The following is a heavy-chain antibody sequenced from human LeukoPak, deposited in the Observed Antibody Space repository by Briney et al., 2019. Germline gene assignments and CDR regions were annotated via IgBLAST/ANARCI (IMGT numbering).Heavy chain of an antibody. CDR3: AKSLLTTASGTGRAFDI. V-gene: IGHV3-23*01. CDR1: RFSFSAYP. J-gene: IGHJ3*02. CDR2: INASGDVT. D-gene: IGHD1-26*01. Sequence: GGALRLSCVASRFSFSAYPMGWVRPAPGKGLEWVAVINASGDVTFNADPLQGRFTISRDTSKNTLYLQMNSLRAEDTAEYYCAKSLLTTASGTGRAFDIWGQGTMVTVSA.